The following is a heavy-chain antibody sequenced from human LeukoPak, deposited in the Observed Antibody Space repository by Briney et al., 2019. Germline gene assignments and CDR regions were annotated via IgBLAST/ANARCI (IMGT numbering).Heavy chain of an antibody. D-gene: IGHD6-19*01. CDR1: GGSITSYY. CDR2: FYQSGST. Sequence: SETLSLTCTVSGGSITSYYCIWIRQPPGKGLEWIGSFYQSGSTNYNPSLKSRVTISVDTSKNQFSLQLTSVTAADTAVYYCASHNSGWYNYYMDVWGAGTTVTVSS. J-gene: IGHJ6*03. CDR3: ASHNSGWYNYYMDV. V-gene: IGHV4-59*08.